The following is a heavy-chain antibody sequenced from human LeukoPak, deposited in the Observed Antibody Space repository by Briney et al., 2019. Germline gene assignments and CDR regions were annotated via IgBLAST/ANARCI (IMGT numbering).Heavy chain of an antibody. CDR2: IRSKPHSYAT. J-gene: IGHJ4*02. CDR1: GFTFSGSA. Sequence: GGSLRLSCAASGFTFSGSAMHWVRQAAGKGLEWVGRIRSKPHSYATAYAASVKGRFTISRDDSKNTLYLQMNSLRAEDMALYYCAKGRGLSYDYGVDYWGQGTLVTVSS. V-gene: IGHV3-73*01. CDR3: AKGRGLSYDYGVDY. D-gene: IGHD4-17*01.